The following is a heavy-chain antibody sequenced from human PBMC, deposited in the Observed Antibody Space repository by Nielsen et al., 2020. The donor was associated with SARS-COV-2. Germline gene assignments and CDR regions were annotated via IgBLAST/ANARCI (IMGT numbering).Heavy chain of an antibody. D-gene: IGHD1-26*01. CDR3: TRVNPTSGSWFDAFDI. J-gene: IGHJ3*02. V-gene: IGHV3-73*01. Sequence: GESLKISCAASGFSFSDSSMHWVRQASGKGLEWLGRIRSKTNDYATEYPASLKGRFIISRDDSKNTAYLLMNSLKIDDTAMHYCTRVNPTSGSWFDAFDIWGQGTMVTVST. CDR2: IRSKTNDYAT. CDR1: GFSFSDSS.